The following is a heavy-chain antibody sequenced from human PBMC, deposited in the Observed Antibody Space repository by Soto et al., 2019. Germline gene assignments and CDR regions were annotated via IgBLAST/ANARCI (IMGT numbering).Heavy chain of an antibody. CDR1: GGTFSSYT. J-gene: IGHJ4*02. Sequence: QVQLVQSGAEVKKPGSSVKVSCKASGGTFSSYTISWVRQAPGQGLEWMGRIIPILGIANYAQKFQGRVTITADKSTSTAYMELSSLRSEDTAVYYCAGVASKGAYSGYDWGQGTLVTVSS. CDR2: IIPILGIA. CDR3: AGVASKGAYSGYD. V-gene: IGHV1-69*02. D-gene: IGHD5-12*01.